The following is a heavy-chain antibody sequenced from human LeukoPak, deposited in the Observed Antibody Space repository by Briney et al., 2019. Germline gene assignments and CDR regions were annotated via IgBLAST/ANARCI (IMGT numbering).Heavy chain of an antibody. D-gene: IGHD5-24*01. CDR1: GVSISSSSYY. J-gene: IGHJ3*02. Sequence: SETLSLTCTVSGVSISSSSYYWGWIRQPPGKGLEWIGSIHYSGSTYYNPSLKSRVTTSVDTSKNQFSLKLSSVTAADTAVYYCARHWTRDGYKADAFDIWGQGTMVTVSS. CDR3: ARHWTRDGYKADAFDI. V-gene: IGHV4-39*01. CDR2: IHYSGST.